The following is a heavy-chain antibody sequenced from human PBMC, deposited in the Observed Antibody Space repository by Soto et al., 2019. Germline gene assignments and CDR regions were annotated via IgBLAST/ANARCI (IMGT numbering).Heavy chain of an antibody. Sequence: SLRLSCAASGFTVSSNYMSWVRQAPGKGLEWVSVIYSGGSTYYADSVKGRFTISRDNAKNSLYLQMNSLRAEDTALYYCARAPGFYGDFFDYWGQGTLVTVSS. CDR1: GFTVSSNY. CDR3: ARAPGFYGDFFDY. CDR2: IYSGGST. V-gene: IGHV3-66*01. J-gene: IGHJ4*02. D-gene: IGHD4-17*01.